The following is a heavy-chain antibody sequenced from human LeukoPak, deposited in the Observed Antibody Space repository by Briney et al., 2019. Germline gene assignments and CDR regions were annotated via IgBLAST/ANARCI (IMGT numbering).Heavy chain of an antibody. D-gene: IGHD3-22*01. V-gene: IGHV3-73*01. CDR2: IRSKANSYAT. J-gene: IGHJ3*02. CDR3: TSPWYSDSSGYYRDAFDI. CDR1: GFTLSGSA. Sequence: GGSLRLSCAASGFTLSGSAMHWVRQASGKGLEWVGRIRSKANSYATAYAASVKGRFTISRDDSKNTAYLQMNSLKTEDTAVYYCTSPWYSDSSGYYRDAFDIWGQGTMVTVSS.